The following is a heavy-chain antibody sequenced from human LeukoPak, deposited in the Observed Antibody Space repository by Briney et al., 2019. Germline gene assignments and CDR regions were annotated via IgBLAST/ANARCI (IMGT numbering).Heavy chain of an antibody. V-gene: IGHV3-30*04. CDR1: GFTFSSYA. D-gene: IGHD6-13*01. CDR3: ARDGVRIAADGTYY. CDR2: ISYDGSNK. Sequence: GRSLRLSCAASGFTFSSYAMHWVRQAPGKGLEWVAVISYDGSNKYYADSVKGRFTISRDNSKNTLYLQMNSLRAEDTAVYYCARDGVRIAADGTYYWGQGTLVTVSS. J-gene: IGHJ4*02.